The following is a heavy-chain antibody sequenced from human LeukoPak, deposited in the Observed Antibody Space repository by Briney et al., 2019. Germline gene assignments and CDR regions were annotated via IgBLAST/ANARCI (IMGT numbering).Heavy chain of an antibody. CDR2: IYYSGST. D-gene: IGHD6-19*01. V-gene: IGHV4-61*01. J-gene: IGHJ4*02. CDR3: ARVDERDSSGWSSQIYFDY. Sequence: ETLSLTCTVSGGSISSSSYYWSWIRQPPGKGLEWIGYIYYSGSTNYNPSLKSRVTISVDTSKNQFSLKLSSVTAADTAVYYCARVDERDSSGWSSQIYFDYWGQGTLVTVSS. CDR1: GGSISSSSYY.